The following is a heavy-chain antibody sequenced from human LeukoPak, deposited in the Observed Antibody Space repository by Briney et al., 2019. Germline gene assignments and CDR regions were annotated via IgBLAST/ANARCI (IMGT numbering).Heavy chain of an antibody. CDR1: GGSFSGYY. V-gene: IGHV4-34*01. CDR2: INHSGGT. CDR3: ARGDRRYGIDY. Sequence: SETLYLTCTVYGGSFSGYYWSWIRQPPGKGLEWIGEINHSGGTNYNPSLKSRVTISVDTSKNQFSLKLSSVTAADTAVYYCARGDRRYGIDYWGQGTLVTVSS. J-gene: IGHJ4*02. D-gene: IGHD5-18*01.